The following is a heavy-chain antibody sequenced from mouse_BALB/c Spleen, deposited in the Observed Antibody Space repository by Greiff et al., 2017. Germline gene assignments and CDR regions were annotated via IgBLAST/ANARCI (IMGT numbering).Heavy chain of an antibody. Sequence: EVKLVESGPGLVKPSQSLSLTCSVTGYSITSGYYWNWIRQFPGNKLEWMGYISYDGSNNYNPSLKNRISITRDTSKNQFFLKLNSVTTEDTATYYCARGVSYYGDHLPGAYWGQGTLVTVSA. V-gene: IGHV3-6*02. CDR1: GYSITSGYY. CDR2: ISYDGSN. D-gene: IGHD2-13*01. CDR3: ARGVSYYGDHLPGAY. J-gene: IGHJ3*01.